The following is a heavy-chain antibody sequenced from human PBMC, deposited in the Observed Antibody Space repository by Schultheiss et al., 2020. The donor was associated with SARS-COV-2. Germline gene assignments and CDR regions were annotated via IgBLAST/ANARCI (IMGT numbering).Heavy chain of an antibody. D-gene: IGHD3-22*01. CDR1: GFTFSSYE. J-gene: IGHJ6*02. CDR3: ARADYYDSSGYYQLPYYYGMDV. V-gene: IGHV3-30*03. CDR2: ISYDGSNK. Sequence: GGSLRLSCAASGFTFSSYEMNWVRQAPGKGLEWVAVISYDGSNKYYADSVKGRFTISRDNSKNTLYLQMNSLRAEDTAVYYCARADYYDSSGYYQLPYYYGMDVWGQGTTVTVSS.